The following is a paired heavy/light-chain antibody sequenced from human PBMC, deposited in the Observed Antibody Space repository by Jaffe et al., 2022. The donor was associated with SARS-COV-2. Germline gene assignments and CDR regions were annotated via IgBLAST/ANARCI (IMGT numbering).Light chain of an antibody. CDR3: TSYTSSSTYV. J-gene: IGLJ1*01. CDR1: SSDIGVYDY. V-gene: IGLV2-14*03. CDR2: DVS. Sequence: QSALTQPASVSGSPGQSITISCTGTSSDIGVYDYVSWYQHHPDKAPKLIIFDVSNRPSGLSNRFSGSKSGNTASLTISGLQAEDEAYYYCTSYTSSSTYVFGTGTKVTVL.
Heavy chain of an antibody. Sequence: QVQLVQSGSELKNPGASVKVSCEASGSIFSTYAINWVRQAPGQGLEWMGWINTNTGNPTYAQGFTGRFVFSLDTLVNTAYLQISGLKAEDTAVYYCAGYSSSRGDAFDIWGQGTMVTVLS. CDR3: AGYSSSRGDAFDI. J-gene: IGHJ3*02. V-gene: IGHV7-4-1*02. CDR1: GSIFSTYA. CDR2: INTNTGNP. D-gene: IGHD6-13*01.